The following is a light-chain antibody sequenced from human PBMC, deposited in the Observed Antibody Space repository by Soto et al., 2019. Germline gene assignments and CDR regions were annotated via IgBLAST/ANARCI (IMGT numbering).Light chain of an antibody. CDR1: QRITSNY. CDR2: GVS. CDR3: QQYGSTPPLT. J-gene: IGKJ4*01. V-gene: IGKV3-20*01. Sequence: EIVLTQSPGTLSLSPGERATLSCRASQRITSNYLAWYQQKPGQAPRLLIYGVSSRATGIPDRFSGSGSGTDFTLTISRLEPEDFAVYYCQQYGSTPPLTFGGGTKVEIK.